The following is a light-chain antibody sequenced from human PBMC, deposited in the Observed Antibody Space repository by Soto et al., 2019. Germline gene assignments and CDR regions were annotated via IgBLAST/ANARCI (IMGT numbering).Light chain of an antibody. CDR1: QNINDW. CDR2: RAA. V-gene: IGKV1-12*01. J-gene: IGKJ4*01. Sequence: DIQMTQSPSFVSASVGDRVTITCRASQNINDWLAWYQQKPGRAPDLLISRAATLQSGVPSRFSGSGSGTDLTLIISSLQPEDFATYYCQQAIDFPLTFGGGTRIEIK. CDR3: QQAIDFPLT.